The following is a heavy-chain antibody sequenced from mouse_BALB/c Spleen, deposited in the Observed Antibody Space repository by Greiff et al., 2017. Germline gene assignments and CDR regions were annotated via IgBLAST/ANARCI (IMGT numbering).Heavy chain of an antibody. V-gene: IGHV5-6-5*01. CDR3: ARTDSSWFAY. CDR1: GFTFSSYA. J-gene: IGHJ3*01. D-gene: IGHD2-4*01. Sequence: DVMLVESGGGLVKPGGSLKLSCAASGFTFSSYAMSWVRQTPEKRLEWVASISSGGSTYYPDSVKGRFTISRDNARNILYLQMSSLRSEDTAMYYCARTDSSWFAYWGQGTLVTVSA. CDR2: ISSGGST.